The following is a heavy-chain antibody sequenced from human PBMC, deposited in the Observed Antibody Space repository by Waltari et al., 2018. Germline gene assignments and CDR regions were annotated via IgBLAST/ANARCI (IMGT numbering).Heavy chain of an antibody. CDR1: GFTFSKYS. Sequence: EVQLVESGGGLVQPGGSLRLSCVASGFTFSKYSMNWVRQAPGKRVEWVKNIISRSSSKEYADVVEGRFTVSRDNAKNTLYLQMNNLRAEDTAVYYCTRGAFDSWGQGTLVTVSS. CDR2: IISRSSSK. CDR3: TRGAFDS. V-gene: IGHV3-48*04. J-gene: IGHJ4*02.